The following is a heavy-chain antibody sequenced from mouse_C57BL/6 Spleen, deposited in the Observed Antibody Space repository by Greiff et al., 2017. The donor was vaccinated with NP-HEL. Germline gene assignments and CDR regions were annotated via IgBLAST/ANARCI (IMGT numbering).Heavy chain of an antibody. J-gene: IGHJ4*01. Sequence: EVQLQQSGPELVKPGASVKISCKASGYTFTDYYMNWVKQSHGKSLEWIGDINPNNGGTSYNQKFKGKATLTVDKSSSTAYMELRSLTSEDSAVYYCARLGDSSGYDAMDYWGQGTSVTVSS. CDR2: INPNNGGT. CDR3: ARLGDSSGYDAMDY. D-gene: IGHD3-2*02. V-gene: IGHV1-26*01. CDR1: GYTFTDYY.